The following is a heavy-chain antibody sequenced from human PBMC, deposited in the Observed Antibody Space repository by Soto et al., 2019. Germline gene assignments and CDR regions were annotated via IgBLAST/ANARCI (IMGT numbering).Heavy chain of an antibody. Sequence: SETLSLTCTVSGGSISSGGYYWSWIRQHPGKGLEWIGYIYYSGSTYYNPSLKSRVTISVDTSKNQFSLKLSSVTAADTAVYYCAREVATGNWSEHWGHGTLVTVSS. CDR3: AREVATGNWSEH. D-gene: IGHD5-12*01. V-gene: IGHV4-31*03. J-gene: IGHJ5*02. CDR2: IYYSGST. CDR1: GGSISSGGYY.